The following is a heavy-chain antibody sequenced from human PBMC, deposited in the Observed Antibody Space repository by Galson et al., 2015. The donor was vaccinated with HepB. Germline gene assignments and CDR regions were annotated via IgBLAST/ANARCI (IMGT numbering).Heavy chain of an antibody. J-gene: IGHJ4*02. CDR1: GFTFSNAW. V-gene: IGHV3-15*07. Sequence: SLRLSCAASGFTFSNAWMNWVRQAPGKGLEWVGRIKSKTDGGTTDYAAPVKGRFTISRDDSKNTLYLQMNSPKTEDTAVYYCTTDWIRLLWFGEFEYWGQGTLVTVSS. D-gene: IGHD3-10*01. CDR3: TTDWIRLLWFGEFEY. CDR2: IKSKTDGGTT.